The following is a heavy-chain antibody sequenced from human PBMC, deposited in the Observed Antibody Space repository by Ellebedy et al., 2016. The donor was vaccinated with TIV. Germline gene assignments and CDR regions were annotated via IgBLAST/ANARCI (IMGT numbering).Heavy chain of an antibody. D-gene: IGHD2-21*01. V-gene: IGHV3-64D*09. J-gene: IGHJ4*02. CDR1: GLTFSNYA. Sequence: GESLKISCSASGLTFSNYAMHWVRQAPGKGLEYVSAISNNGGSTYYADSVKGRFTISRDNSKSTLYLQMSSLRAEDTAVYYCVPRMVVAFEYWGQGTLVTVSA. CDR3: VPRMVVAFEY. CDR2: ISNNGGST.